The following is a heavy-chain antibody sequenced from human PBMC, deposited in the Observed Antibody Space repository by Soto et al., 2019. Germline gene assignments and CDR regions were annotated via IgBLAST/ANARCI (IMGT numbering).Heavy chain of an antibody. D-gene: IGHD6-19*01. CDR2: INRDGSST. CDR1: GFTLSTYW. J-gene: IGHJ4*02. V-gene: IGHV3-74*01. CDR3: ARDPAPIGWYDY. Sequence: GSLRLSCAASGFTLSTYWMHWVRQVPGKGLQWVSRINRDGSSTSYADSVKGRFTISRDSAKNTLYLQMNSLRAEDTAVYYCARDPAPIGWYDYWGQGTLVTVS.